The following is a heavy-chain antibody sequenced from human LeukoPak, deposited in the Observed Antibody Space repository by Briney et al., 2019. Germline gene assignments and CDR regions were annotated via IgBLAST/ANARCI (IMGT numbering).Heavy chain of an antibody. D-gene: IGHD3-22*01. CDR2: ISYDGSNK. V-gene: IGHV3-30*18. J-gene: IGHJ4*02. CDR1: GFTFSSYW. CDR3: AKSYDSSGYYYIDY. Sequence: QPGGSLRLSCAASGFTFSSYWMHWVRQAPGKGLEWVAVISYDGSNKYYADSVKGRFTISRDNSKNTLYLQMNSLRAEDTAVYYCAKSYDSSGYYYIDYWGQGTLVTVSS.